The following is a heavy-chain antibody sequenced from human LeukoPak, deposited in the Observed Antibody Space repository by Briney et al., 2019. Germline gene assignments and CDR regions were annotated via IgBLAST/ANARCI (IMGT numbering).Heavy chain of an antibody. J-gene: IGHJ4*02. D-gene: IGHD3-3*01. V-gene: IGHV3-11*04. CDR3: ASEFWSGYMYYFDY. CDR2: ISSSGSTI. CDR1: GFTFSDYY. Sequence: KPGGSLRLSCAASGFTFSDYYMSWIRQAPGKGLEWVSYISSSGSTIYYADSVKGRFTISRDNAKNSLYLQMNSLRAEDTAVYYCASEFWSGYMYYFDYWGQGTLVTVSS.